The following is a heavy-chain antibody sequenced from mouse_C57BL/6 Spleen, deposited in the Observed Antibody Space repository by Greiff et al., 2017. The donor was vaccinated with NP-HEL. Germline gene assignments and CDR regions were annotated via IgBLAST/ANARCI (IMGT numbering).Heavy chain of an antibody. CDR1: GYTFTSYG. V-gene: IGHV1-81*01. Sequence: QVQLKQSGAELARPGASVKLSCKASGYTFTSYGISWVKQRTGQGLEWIGEIYPRSGNTYYNEKFKGKATLTADKSSSTAYMELRSLTSEDSAVYFCAREEGATVVAPWGVWGTGTTVTVSS. D-gene: IGHD1-1*01. CDR2: IYPRSGNT. CDR3: AREEGATVVAPWGV. J-gene: IGHJ1*03.